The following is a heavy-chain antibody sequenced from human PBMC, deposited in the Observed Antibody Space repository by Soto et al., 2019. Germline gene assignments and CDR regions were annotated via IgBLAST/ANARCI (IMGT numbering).Heavy chain of an antibody. CDR3: AKGVSCGSDCYTYFDY. D-gene: IGHD2-21*02. V-gene: IGHV3-53*01. Sequence: GGSLRLSCAASGLSVVRSYMNWFRQSPQKGLEWISVIYPDDNTYYAESVRGRFTISRDNSKNTLYLQMNSLRAGDTAVYYCAKGVSCGSDCYTYFDYWGQGTLVTVSS. J-gene: IGHJ4*02. CDR2: IYPDDNT. CDR1: GLSVVRSY.